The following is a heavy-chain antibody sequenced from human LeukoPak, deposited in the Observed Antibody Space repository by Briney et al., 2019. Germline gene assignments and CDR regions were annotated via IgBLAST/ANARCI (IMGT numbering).Heavy chain of an antibody. V-gene: IGHV4-59*01. CDR2: IYYSGST. D-gene: IGHD5-24*01. Sequence: SETLSLTCTVSGGSISSYYWSWIRQPPGKGLEWIGYIYYSGSTNYNPSLKSRVTISVDTSKNQFSLKLSPVTAADTAVYYCARDGYNPGDFDYWGQGTLVTVSS. J-gene: IGHJ4*02. CDR1: GGSISSYY. CDR3: ARDGYNPGDFDY.